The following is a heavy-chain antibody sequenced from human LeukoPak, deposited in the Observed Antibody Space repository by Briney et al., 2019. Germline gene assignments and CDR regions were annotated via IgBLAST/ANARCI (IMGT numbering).Heavy chain of an antibody. V-gene: IGHV3-21*01. CDR2: ISSTSSYI. CDR3: ARSSGWYHRGPDYYYYYMDV. J-gene: IGHJ6*03. D-gene: IGHD6-19*01. Sequence: TGGSLRLSCAASGFIFNSHSMNWVRQAPGKGLEWVSSISSTSSYIYYADSVKSRFTISRDNAKNSLYLQMNSLRAEDTAVYYCARSSGWYHRGPDYYYYYMDVWGKGTTVTVS. CDR1: GFIFNSHS.